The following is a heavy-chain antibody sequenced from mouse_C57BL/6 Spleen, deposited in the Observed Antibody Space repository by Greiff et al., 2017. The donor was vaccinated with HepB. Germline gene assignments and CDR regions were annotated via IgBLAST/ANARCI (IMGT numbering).Heavy chain of an antibody. CDR1: GFTFSSYA. V-gene: IGHV5-4*01. CDR2: ISDGGSYT. CDR3: ARAYYGSRGGYYAMDY. D-gene: IGHD1-1*01. J-gene: IGHJ4*01. Sequence: EVQGVESGGGLVKPGGSLKLSCAASGFTFSSYAMSWVRQTPEKRLEWVATISDGGSYTYYPDNVKGRFTISRDNAKNNLYLQMSHLKSEDTAMYYCARAYYGSRGGYYAMDYWGQGTSVTVSS.